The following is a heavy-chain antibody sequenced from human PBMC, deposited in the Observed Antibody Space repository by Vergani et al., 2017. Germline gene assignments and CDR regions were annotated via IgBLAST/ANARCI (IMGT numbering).Heavy chain of an antibody. CDR3: VRGQTGYSRDWSTYFFYMDV. V-gene: IGHV3-49*04. CDR1: GFSFGDYA. J-gene: IGHJ6*03. CDR2: IGNKAYGGTT. Sequence: EVQLVESGGGLVPPGRSLRLSCAASGFSFGDYAMTWVRQAPGKGLEWVAFIGNKAYGGTTEYAASVKGRVTMSIDKSKNHLSLTLTSVTAADSAFYFCVRGQTGYSRDWSTYFFYMDVWGKGTTVPVSS. D-gene: IGHD6-19*01.